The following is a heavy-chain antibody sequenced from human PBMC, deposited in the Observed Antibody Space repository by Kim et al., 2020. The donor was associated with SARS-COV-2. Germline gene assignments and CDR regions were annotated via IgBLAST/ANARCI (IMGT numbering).Heavy chain of an antibody. CDR1: GGTFSSYA. D-gene: IGHD5-12*01. CDR3: ARGLMRARDGYNYPTPLGSGFDP. V-gene: IGHV1-69*13. CDR2: IIPIFGTA. Sequence: SVKVSCKASGGTFSSYAISWVRQAPGQGLEWMGGIIPIFGTANYAQKFQGRVTITADESTSTAYMELSSLRSEDTAVYYCARGLMRARDGYNYPTPLGSGFDPWGQGTLVSVSS. J-gene: IGHJ5*02.